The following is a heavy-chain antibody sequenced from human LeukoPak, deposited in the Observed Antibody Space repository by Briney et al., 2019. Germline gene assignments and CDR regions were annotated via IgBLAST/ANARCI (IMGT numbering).Heavy chain of an antibody. J-gene: IGHJ4*02. CDR1: GASIRSSSYY. V-gene: IGHV4-39*07. CDR2: IYYSGST. CDR3: ARLGYCSGGSCPGDY. D-gene: IGHD2-15*01. Sequence: SETLSLTCTASGASIRSSSYYWGWIRQPPGKGLEWIGNIYYSGSTYYNPSLKSRVTISVDTSKNQFSLKLSSVTAADTAVYYCARLGYCSGGSCPGDYWGQGTLVTVSS.